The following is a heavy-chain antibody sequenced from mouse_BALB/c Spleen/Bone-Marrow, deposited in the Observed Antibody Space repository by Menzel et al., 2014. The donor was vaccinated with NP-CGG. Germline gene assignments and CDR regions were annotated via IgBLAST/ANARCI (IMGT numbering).Heavy chain of an antibody. CDR2: INSNGGST. CDR3: ARRGSSPYYFDY. V-gene: IGHV5-6-2*01. CDR1: GFTFSSYY. J-gene: IGHJ2*01. D-gene: IGHD1-1*01. Sequence: SGGSLVKLGGSLKLSCAASGFTFSSYYMSWVRQTPEKRLELVAAINSNGGSTYYPDTVKGRFTISRDNAKNTLYLQMSSLKSEDTALYYCARRGSSPYYFDYWGQGTTLTVSS.